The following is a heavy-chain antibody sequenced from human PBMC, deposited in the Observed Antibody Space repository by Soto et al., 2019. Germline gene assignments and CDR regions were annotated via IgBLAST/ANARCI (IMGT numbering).Heavy chain of an antibody. CDR3: ARGSGVVVTD. CDR1: GYTFTSYA. CDR2: INAGNGNT. J-gene: IGHJ4*02. D-gene: IGHD2-2*01. Sequence: QVQLVQSGAEEKKPGASVKVSCKASGYTFTSYAMHWVRQSPGQRLEWMGWINAGNGNTKYSQKFQGRVTITTDTSASTAYMELSSLRSEDTAVYYGARGSGVVVTDWGQGTLFPVSS. V-gene: IGHV1-3*05.